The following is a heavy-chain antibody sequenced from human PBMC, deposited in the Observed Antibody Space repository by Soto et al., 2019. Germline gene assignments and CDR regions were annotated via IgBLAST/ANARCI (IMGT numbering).Heavy chain of an antibody. CDR1: GFTFSSYA. CDR3: AKGDRAQTHFDY. CDR2: ISGSGGST. J-gene: IGHJ4*02. V-gene: IGHV3-23*01. D-gene: IGHD3-10*01. Sequence: GESLKISCAASGFTFSSYAMSWVRQAPGKGLEWVSAISGSGGSTYYADSVKGRFTISRDNSKNTLYLQMNSLRAEDTAVYYCAKGDRAQTHFDYWGQGTLVTVSS.